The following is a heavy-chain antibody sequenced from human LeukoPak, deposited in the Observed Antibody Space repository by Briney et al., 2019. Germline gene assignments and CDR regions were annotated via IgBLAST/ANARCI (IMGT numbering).Heavy chain of an antibody. CDR1: GFTFSSYA. D-gene: IGHD6-6*01. CDR2: ITGSGGST. J-gene: IGHJ4*02. Sequence: GGSLRLSCAASGFTFSSYAMSWVRQAPGKGLEWVSAITGSGGSTYYADSVKGRFTISRDNSKNTLYLQMNSLRAEDTAFYYCAKAPYSSSSPADLDYWGQGSLVTVSS. CDR3: AKAPYSSSSPADLDY. V-gene: IGHV3-23*01.